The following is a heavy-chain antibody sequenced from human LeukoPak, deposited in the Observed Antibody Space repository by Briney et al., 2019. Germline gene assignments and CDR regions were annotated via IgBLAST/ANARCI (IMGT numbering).Heavy chain of an antibody. CDR1: GFTFSSYG. V-gene: IGHV3-33*01. J-gene: IGHJ4*02. CDR2: IWYDGSNK. D-gene: IGHD6-19*01. Sequence: GGSLRLSCAASGFTFSSYGMHWVRQAPGKGLEWVAVIWYDGSNKYYADSVKGRFTISRDNSKNTLYLQMNSLRAEDTAVYYCARVPYSSGWYEDYYFDYWGQGTLVTVSS. CDR3: ARVPYSSGWYEDYYFDY.